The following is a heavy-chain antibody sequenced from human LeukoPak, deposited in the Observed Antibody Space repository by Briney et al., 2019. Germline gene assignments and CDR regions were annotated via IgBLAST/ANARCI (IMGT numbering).Heavy chain of an antibody. D-gene: IGHD3-10*01. CDR1: GGSISKQY. J-gene: IGHJ6*03. CDR2: IYGDGTI. Sequence: SETLSLTCTVSGGSISKQYWTWVRQSAGKGLEWIGRIYGDGTITYNPSLRSRVTISVDTSKNQFSLKLSSVTAADTAVYYCARGLLWFGEGVANMDVWGKGTTVTISS. V-gene: IGHV4-4*07. CDR3: ARGLLWFGEGVANMDV.